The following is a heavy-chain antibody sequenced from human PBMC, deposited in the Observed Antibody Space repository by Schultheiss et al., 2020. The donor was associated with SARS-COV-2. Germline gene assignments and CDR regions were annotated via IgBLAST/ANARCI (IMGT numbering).Heavy chain of an antibody. Sequence: ASVKVSCKASGYTFTSYDINWVRQATGQGLEWMGWMSPNSGGTNYAQKFQGRVTMTRDTSISTAYMELSRLRSDDTAVYYCARLVYDYVWGSEESGGFDYWGQGTLVTVSS. D-gene: IGHD3-16*01. CDR1: GYTFTSYD. CDR3: ARLVYDYVWGSEESGGFDY. J-gene: IGHJ4*02. CDR2: MSPNSGGT. V-gene: IGHV1-2*02.